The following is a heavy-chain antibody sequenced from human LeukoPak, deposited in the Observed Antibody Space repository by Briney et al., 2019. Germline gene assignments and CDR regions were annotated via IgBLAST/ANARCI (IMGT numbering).Heavy chain of an antibody. CDR1: GFTFSSYA. Sequence: GGSLRLSCAASGFTFSSYAMSWVRQAPGKGLEWVSAIIGSGGSTYYADSVKGRFTISRDNSKSTLYLQMDSLRAEDTAVYYCAATAVTIRVGPDYWGQGTLVTVSS. D-gene: IGHD4-17*01. CDR3: AATAVTIRVGPDY. CDR2: IIGSGGST. J-gene: IGHJ4*02. V-gene: IGHV3-23*01.